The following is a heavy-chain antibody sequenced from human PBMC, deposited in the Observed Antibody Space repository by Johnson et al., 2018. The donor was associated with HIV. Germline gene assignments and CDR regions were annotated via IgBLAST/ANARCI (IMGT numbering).Heavy chain of an antibody. Sequence: VQLVESGGGLVQPGGSLRLSCAASGFTFSSYAMHWVRQAPGKGLEYVSAISSNGGSTYHANSVKGRFTISRDNSKNTLYLQMNSLRAEDTAVYYCAKAGPTILELHAFDIWGQGTMVTVSS. J-gene: IGHJ3*02. CDR1: GFTFSSYA. CDR3: AKAGPTILELHAFDI. V-gene: IGHV3-64*01. D-gene: IGHD1-7*01. CDR2: ISSNGGST.